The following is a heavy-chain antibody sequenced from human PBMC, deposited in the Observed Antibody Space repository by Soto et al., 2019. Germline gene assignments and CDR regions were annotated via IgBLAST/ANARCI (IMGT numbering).Heavy chain of an antibody. CDR2: IYYNGIT. CDR1: GGSINSYY. V-gene: IGHV4-59*08. D-gene: IGHD3-16*01. J-gene: IGHJ6*02. CDR3: AGHPAIAKFEYGLDV. Sequence: SETLSLTCTVSGGSINSYYWSWIRQPPGKGLEWIGYIYYNGITKYNPSLKSRVAISIDTSKNHFSLNLNSLTAADTAMYFCAGHPAIAKFEYGLDVWGQGTAVTVSS.